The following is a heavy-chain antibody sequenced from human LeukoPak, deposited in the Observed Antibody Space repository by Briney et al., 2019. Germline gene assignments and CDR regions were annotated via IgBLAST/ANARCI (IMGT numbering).Heavy chain of an antibody. CDR3: AKGKDYYLDY. CDR1: GFTFSNYG. J-gene: IGHJ4*02. Sequence: GSLRLSCTASGFTFSNYGMHWVRQAPGKGLEWVAFIRYDGSEKYYADSVKGRITISRDNSKNTLYVQMNSLRAEDTAVYYCAKGKDYYLDYWGQGTLVTVSS. D-gene: IGHD3-10*01. CDR2: IRYDGSEK. V-gene: IGHV3-30*02.